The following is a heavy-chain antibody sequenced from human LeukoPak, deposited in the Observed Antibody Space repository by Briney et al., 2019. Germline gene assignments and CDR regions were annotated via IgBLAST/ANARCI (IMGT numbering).Heavy chain of an antibody. CDR2: IYTSGST. CDR3: AREMVQLNYGMDV. D-gene: IGHD1-1*01. CDR1: GGSFSGFY. V-gene: IGHV4-4*07. J-gene: IGHJ6*02. Sequence: SETLSLTCAVYGGSFSGFYWSWIRQPAGKGLEWIGRIYTSGSTNYNPSLKSRVTMSVDTSKNQFSLKLSSVTAADTAVYYCAREMVQLNYGMDVWGQGTTVTVSS.